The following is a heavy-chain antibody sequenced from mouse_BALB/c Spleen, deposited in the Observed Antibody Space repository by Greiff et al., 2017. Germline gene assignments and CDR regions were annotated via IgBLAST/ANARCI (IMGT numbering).Heavy chain of an antibody. V-gene: IGHV1-67*01. CDR2: ISTYNGNT. Sequence: QVQLQQSGPEVVRPGVSVKISCKGSGYSFTDYAMHWVKQSHAKSLEWIGVISTYNGNTNYNQKFKGKATMTVDKSSSTAYMELSSLTSEDSAVCFCARHGGGAMDYWGQGTSVTVSS. CDR3: ARHGGGAMDY. CDR1: GYSFTDYA. D-gene: IGHD1-1*01. J-gene: IGHJ4*01.